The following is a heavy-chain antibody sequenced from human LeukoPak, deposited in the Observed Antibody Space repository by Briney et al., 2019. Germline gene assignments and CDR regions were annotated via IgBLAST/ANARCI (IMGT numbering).Heavy chain of an antibody. D-gene: IGHD6-13*01. CDR1: AYTFTGYY. CDR2: INPNSGGT. J-gene: IGHJ5*02. Sequence: ASVKVSCKASAYTFTGYYVHWVRQAPGQGLEWMGWINPNSGGTNYAQKFQGRVTMTRDTSISTAYMELSRLRSDDTAVYYCTLNSYSSSWYGGGDWFDPWGQGTLVTVSS. V-gene: IGHV1-2*02. CDR3: TLNSYSSSWYGGGDWFDP.